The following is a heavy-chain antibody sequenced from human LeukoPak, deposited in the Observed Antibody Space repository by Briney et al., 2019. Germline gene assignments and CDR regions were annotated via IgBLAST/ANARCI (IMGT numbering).Heavy chain of an antibody. Sequence: GKSLRLSCAASGFIFSHYGMHWVRQAPGKGLEWVAVIWGDATNRFYGASVKGRFTISRDNSQNTVFLQMNSLRAEDTAIYYCARDAQRGFDYSNSLEYWGHGTLVTVSS. CDR1: GFIFSHYG. V-gene: IGHV3-33*01. J-gene: IGHJ4*01. CDR2: IWGDATNR. D-gene: IGHD4-11*01. CDR3: ARDAQRGFDYSNSLEY.